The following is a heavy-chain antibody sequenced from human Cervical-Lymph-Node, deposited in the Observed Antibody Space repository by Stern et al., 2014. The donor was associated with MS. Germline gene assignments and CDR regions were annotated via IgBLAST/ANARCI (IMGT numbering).Heavy chain of an antibody. CDR3: ARRHCSSRRCGWFDP. CDR2: IYPGDSDT. J-gene: IGHJ5*02. Sequence: EVQLLESGAEVKKPGESLKISCKGSGYSFTNYWIGWVRQMPGKGLEWMGIIYPGDSDTRYSPSFQGQVTISADKSISTAYLQWSSLKASDTAMYYCARRHCSSRRCGWFDPWGQGTLVTVSS. D-gene: IGHD2-2*01. CDR1: GYSFTNYW. V-gene: IGHV5-51*01.